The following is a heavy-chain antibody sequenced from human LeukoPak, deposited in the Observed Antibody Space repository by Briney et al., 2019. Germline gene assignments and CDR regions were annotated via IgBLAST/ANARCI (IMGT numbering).Heavy chain of an antibody. J-gene: IGHJ4*02. CDR2: INPNSGGT. CDR1: GYTFTGNH. D-gene: IGHD2-21*02. Sequence: ASVKVSFKASGYTFTGNHMHWVRQAPGQGVEWMGWINPNSGGTNYAQKFQGRVIMTRDTSISTAYMELSRLGSDDTAVYYCARGGSTDSIHSCGGNCYFLDYWGQGTLVTVSS. CDR3: ARGGSTDSIHSCGGNCYFLDY. V-gene: IGHV1-2*02.